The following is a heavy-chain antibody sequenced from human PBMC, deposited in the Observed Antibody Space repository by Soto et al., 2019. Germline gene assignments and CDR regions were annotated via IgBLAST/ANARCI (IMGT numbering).Heavy chain of an antibody. J-gene: IGHJ4*02. Sequence: ASVKVSCKASGYTFTDYFIHWVRQAPGQGLEWMGCINPYSGDTNSAQNFQGRVTMTRDTSISTAYMELTSLRSDDTAVYYCVRDRSYPFYFDSWGQGTLVTVPQ. V-gene: IGHV1-2*02. D-gene: IGHD3-10*01. CDR2: INPYSGDT. CDR3: VRDRSYPFYFDS. CDR1: GYTFTDYF.